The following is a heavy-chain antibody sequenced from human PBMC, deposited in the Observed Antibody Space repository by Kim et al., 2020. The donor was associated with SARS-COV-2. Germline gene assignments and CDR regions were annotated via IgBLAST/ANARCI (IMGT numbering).Heavy chain of an antibody. V-gene: IGHV4-39*01. CDR2: IYYSGST. CDR3: ARRERRRTFDY. J-gene: IGHJ4*02. Sequence: SETLSLTCSVSGGSISSSSYYWGWIRQPPGKGLEWIGSIYYSGSTYYNPSLKSRVTISVDTSKNQFSLKLSSVTAADTAVYYCARRERRRTFDYWGQGTLVTVSS. CDR1: GGSISSSSYY. D-gene: IGHD1-1*01.